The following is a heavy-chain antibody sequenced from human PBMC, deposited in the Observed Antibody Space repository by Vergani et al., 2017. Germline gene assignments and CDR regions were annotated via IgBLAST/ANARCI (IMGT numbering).Heavy chain of an antibody. CDR3: ARGNWNLGLALEY. CDR2: IYYSGST. CDR1: GGSISSSSYY. D-gene: IGHD1-7*01. J-gene: IGHJ4*02. Sequence: QVQLQESGPGLVKPSQTLSLTCTVSGGSISSSSYYWGWIRQPPGKGLEWIGSIYYSGSTYYNPSLKSRVTISVDTSKNQFSLKLSSMTAADTAVYYCARGNWNLGLALEYWGQGTLVTVSS. V-gene: IGHV4-39*07.